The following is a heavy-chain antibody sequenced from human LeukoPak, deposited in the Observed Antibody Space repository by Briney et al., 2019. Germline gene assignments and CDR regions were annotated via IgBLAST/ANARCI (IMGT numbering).Heavy chain of an antibody. CDR1: GGSISSSSYY. D-gene: IGHD3-9*01. Sequence: SETLSLTCTVSGGSISSSSYYWGWIRQPPGKGLEWIGSIYYSGSTYYNPSLKSRVTISVDTSKNQFSLKLSSVTAADTAVYYCARVVLSDILTGYWFDPWGQGTLVTVSS. CDR3: ARVVLSDILTGYWFDP. CDR2: IYYSGST. V-gene: IGHV4-39*01. J-gene: IGHJ5*02.